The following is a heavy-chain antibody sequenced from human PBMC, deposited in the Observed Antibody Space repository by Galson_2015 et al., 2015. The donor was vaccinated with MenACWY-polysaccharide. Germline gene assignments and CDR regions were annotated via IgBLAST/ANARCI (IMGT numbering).Heavy chain of an antibody. D-gene: IGHD6-13*01. J-gene: IGHJ4*02. CDR2: ISSNGGST. Sequence: SLRLSCAASGFTFSDYAMHWVRQAPGKGLEYVSGISSNGGSTYYADSVTGRFTISRDNSKNTLYLQMSSLRAEDTAVYYCVKGGYSSSWYRGDYWGQGTLVTVSS. CDR1: GFTFSDYA. V-gene: IGHV3-64D*08. CDR3: VKGGYSSSWYRGDY.